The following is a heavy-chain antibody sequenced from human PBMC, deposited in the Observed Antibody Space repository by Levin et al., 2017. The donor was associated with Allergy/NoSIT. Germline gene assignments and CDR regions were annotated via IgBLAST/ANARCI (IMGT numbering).Heavy chain of an antibody. D-gene: IGHD6-19*01. Sequence: GESLKISCQGSGYSFTSYWIGWVRQMPGKGLEWMGIIYPGDSDIRYSPSSQGQVTISADKSINTAYLQWSSLKPSDTAMYYCARRISSGRYLDYWGQGTLLTASS. CDR3: ARRISSGRYLDY. V-gene: IGHV5-51*01. CDR2: IYPGDSDI. CDR1: GYSFTSYW. J-gene: IGHJ4*02.